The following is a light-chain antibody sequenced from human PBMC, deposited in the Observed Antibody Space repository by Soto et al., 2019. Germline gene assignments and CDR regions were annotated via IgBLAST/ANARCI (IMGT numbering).Light chain of an antibody. Sequence: ETVLTQSPATLSVSPGERASFSCRASQSVSDNAAWYQQKTGQAPRLLIYGANNRASGVPARFSAIGSGTEFTLTISGLQSEDSSTYFCHQYQNWPYTLVKGTKVDIK. J-gene: IGKJ2*01. CDR2: GAN. V-gene: IGKV3-15*01. CDR3: HQYQNWPYT. CDR1: QSVSDN.